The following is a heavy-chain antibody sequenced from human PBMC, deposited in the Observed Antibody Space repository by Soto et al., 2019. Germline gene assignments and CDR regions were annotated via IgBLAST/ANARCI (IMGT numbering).Heavy chain of an antibody. CDR1: GDSVYSNSAA. D-gene: IGHD3-10*01. CDR2: TYYRSKWYN. CDR3: ARDSPYYYGSGSYPFDP. Sequence: SQTLSLPCAISGDSVYSNSAACNWIRQSPSRGLEWLGRTYYRSKWYNDYAVSVKSRITINPDTSKNQFSLQLNSVPPEDTAVYYCARDSPYYYGSGSYPFDPWGQGTLVTVSS. V-gene: IGHV6-1*01. J-gene: IGHJ5*02.